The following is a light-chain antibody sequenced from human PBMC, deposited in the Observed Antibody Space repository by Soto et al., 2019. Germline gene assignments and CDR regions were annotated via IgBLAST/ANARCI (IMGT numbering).Light chain of an antibody. CDR1: SSDVGNYKY. CDR3: FSYTSSATYV. Sequence: QSVLTQPASVSGSPGQSITISCTGTSSDVGNYKYVSWYQQHPGKAPKLMIYEVSNRPSGVSNRFSGSKSGNTAYLTISGLQAEDETDYYCFSYTSSATYVLGTAKKVTV. CDR2: EVS. V-gene: IGLV2-14*01. J-gene: IGLJ1*01.